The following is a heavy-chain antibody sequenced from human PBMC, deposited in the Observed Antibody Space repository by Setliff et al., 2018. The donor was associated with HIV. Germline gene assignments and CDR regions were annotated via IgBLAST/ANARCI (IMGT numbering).Heavy chain of an antibody. V-gene: IGHV4-59*11. CDR3: ARSLGLTGMDV. J-gene: IGHJ6*03. CDR2: FFQSGNT. D-gene: IGHD3-9*01. CDR1: GASISTHD. Sequence: SETLSLTCTVSGASISTHDWAWIRQSPGKGLEWVGNFFQSGNTNYNPSLKSRVTISVDTSNHQFSLRLTSVTAADTAVYYCARSLGLTGMDVWGKGTTVTVS.